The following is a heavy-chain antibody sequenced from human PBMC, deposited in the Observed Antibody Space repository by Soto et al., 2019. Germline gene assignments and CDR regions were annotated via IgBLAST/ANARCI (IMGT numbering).Heavy chain of an antibody. CDR2: ISGGGNDR. CDR1: GFTFSSYA. CDR3: ARSLFIAATDTEPFDS. Sequence: VQLLESGGGLVQPGGSLTLSCAASGFTFSSYATSWVRQAPGKGLEWVSAISGGGNDRFYADSVKGRFTISRDNSRNTLYLHMHSLTAEDTAVHYCARSLFIAATDTEPFDSWGQGTLVTVSS. V-gene: IGHV3-23*01. D-gene: IGHD6-13*01. J-gene: IGHJ4*02.